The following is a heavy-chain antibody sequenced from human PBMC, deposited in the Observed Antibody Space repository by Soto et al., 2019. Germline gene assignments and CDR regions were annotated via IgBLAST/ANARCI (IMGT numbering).Heavy chain of an antibody. CDR2: IYYSGST. J-gene: IGHJ4*02. CDR1: GGSISSYY. D-gene: IGHD6-6*01. Sequence: SETLSLTCTVSGGSISSYYWSWIRQPPGKGLEWIGYIYYSGSTNYNPSLKSRVTISVDTSKNQFSLKLSSVTAADTAVYYCARHGRYSSSYWGQGTLVTVSS. CDR3: ARHGRYSSSY. V-gene: IGHV4-59*08.